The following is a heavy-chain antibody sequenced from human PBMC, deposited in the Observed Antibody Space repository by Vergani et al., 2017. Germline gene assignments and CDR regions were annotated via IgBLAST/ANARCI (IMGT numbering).Heavy chain of an antibody. CDR1: GFTFSSAW. V-gene: IGHV3-15*01. CDR3: ATLPLQTQQQVTS. D-gene: IGHD6-13*01. CDR2: IRPKTDGETT. Sequence: EVQPVESGGGLVKPGGSLRLSCTTSGFTFSSAWMSWVRQAPGKGLEWVARIRPKTDGETTDYAAPVKGRFTISRDDSKNTLYLQMNILKTEDTAVYYCATLPLQTQQQVTSWGQGTLVTVSS. J-gene: IGHJ5*02.